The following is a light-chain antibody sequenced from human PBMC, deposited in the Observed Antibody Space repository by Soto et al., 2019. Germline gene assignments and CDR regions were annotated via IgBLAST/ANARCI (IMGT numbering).Light chain of an antibody. V-gene: IGKV3-20*01. CDR2: GAS. CDR1: QSVPSTY. J-gene: IGKJ3*01. CDR3: LNYGSATPVS. Sequence: EIVLTQSPGTLSLSPGERATLSCRASQSVPSTYLAWYQQRPGQAPRLLIYGASTRAPGIPDRFSGSGSGTDFSLTVSGLESEDFAVYLCLNYGSATPVSVGRGTKVDIK.